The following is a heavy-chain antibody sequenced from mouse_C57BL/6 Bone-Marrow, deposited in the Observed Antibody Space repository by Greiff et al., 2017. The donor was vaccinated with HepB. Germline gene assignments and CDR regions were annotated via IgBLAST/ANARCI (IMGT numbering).Heavy chain of an antibody. D-gene: IGHD1-3*01. Sequence: VQLQQSVAELVRPGASVKLSCTASGFNIQNTYMHWVKQRPEQGLEWIGRIDPANGNTKYAPKFQGKATITAATSSNTAYLQLSSLTSEDTAIYYWDCSSRGYWDFDVWGTGTTVTVSS. V-gene: IGHV14-3*01. J-gene: IGHJ1*03. CDR1: GFNIQNTY. CDR3: DCSSRGYWDFDV. CDR2: IDPANGNT.